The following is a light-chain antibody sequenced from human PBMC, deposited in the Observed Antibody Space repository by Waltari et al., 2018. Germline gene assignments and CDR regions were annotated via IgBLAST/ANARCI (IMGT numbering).Light chain of an antibody. CDR1: SSNIGAGYD. Sequence: QSVLTQPPSVSGAPGQRVTISCTGSSSNIGAGYDLHWSLQLPGTAPKLLIEANRNRPSGVPDRFSGSKSGTSASLAITGLQPEDEADYYCQSYDSSLSGRPWVFGGGTKLTVL. J-gene: IGLJ3*02. V-gene: IGLV1-40*01. CDR2: ANR. CDR3: QSYDSSLSGRPWV.